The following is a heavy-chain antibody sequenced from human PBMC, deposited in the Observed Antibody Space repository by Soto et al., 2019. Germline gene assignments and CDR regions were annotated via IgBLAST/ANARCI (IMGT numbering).Heavy chain of an antibody. CDR2: INPSGGST. CDR3: ARDSRSYYFDY. D-gene: IGHD3-10*01. Sequence: ASVKVSCKASGYTFTSYYMHWLRQAPGQGLEWMGIINPSGGSTSYAQKFQGRVTMTRDTSTSTVYMELSSLRSEDTAVYYCARDSRSYYFDYWGQGTLVTVSS. J-gene: IGHJ4*02. V-gene: IGHV1-46*01. CDR1: GYTFTSYY.